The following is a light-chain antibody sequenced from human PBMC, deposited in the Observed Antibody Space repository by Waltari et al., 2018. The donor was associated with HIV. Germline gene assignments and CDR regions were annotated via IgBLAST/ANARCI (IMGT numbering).Light chain of an antibody. CDR3: CSYAGEV. J-gene: IGLJ1*01. CDR1: RSDVGSYNL. CDR2: EAS. V-gene: IGLV2-23*01. Sequence: QSALTQPASVSGSPGQSITLPCTGTRSDVGSYNLVSWYQQHPGRAPQLMIYEASKRPSGVSNRFSGSKSGNTASLTISGLQAEDEADYYCCSYAGEVFGTGTKVTVL.